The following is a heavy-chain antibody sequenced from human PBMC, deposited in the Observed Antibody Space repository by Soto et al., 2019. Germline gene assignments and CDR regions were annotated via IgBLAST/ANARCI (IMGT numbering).Heavy chain of an antibody. CDR1: DAFHSSYY. V-gene: IGHV4-4*07. D-gene: IGHD3-9*01. CDR3: ATADYETLTGHYAMDV. J-gene: IGHJ6*02. CDR2: VSTNGAT. Sequence: ETRAFPGVRSDAFHSSYYCHGIRQPIGKGLEWIGRVSTNGATNTNPSLDSRVSMSVYTSKNQCSLKLTSVTAADTAVSFCATADYETLTGHYAMDVWGQGTTV.